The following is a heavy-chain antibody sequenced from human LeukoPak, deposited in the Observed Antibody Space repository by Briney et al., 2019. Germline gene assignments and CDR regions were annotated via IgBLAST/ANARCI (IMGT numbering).Heavy chain of an antibody. J-gene: IGHJ5*02. CDR2: IYYSGST. CDR1: GGSISSYY. Sequence: SETLSLTCTVSGGSISSYYWSWIRQPPGKGLEWIGYIYYSGSTNYNPSLKSRVTISVDRSKNQFSLKLSSVTAADTAVYYCARTGLQYGWFDPWGQGTLVTVSS. CDR3: ARTGLQYGWFDP. V-gene: IGHV4-59*12. D-gene: IGHD4-11*01.